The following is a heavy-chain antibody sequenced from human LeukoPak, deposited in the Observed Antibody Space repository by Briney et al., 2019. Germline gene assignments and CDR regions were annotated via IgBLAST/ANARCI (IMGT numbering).Heavy chain of an antibody. CDR2: ISGSGGDT. Sequence: GGSLRLSCAASGFIFSSYAMSWVRQAPGKGLEWVSAISGSGGDTYYADSVKGRFTISRDNSKNTLYLQMNSLRAEDTAVYYCARFLRYFDWLFLYWGQGTLVTVSS. CDR1: GFIFSSYA. J-gene: IGHJ4*02. CDR3: ARFLRYFDWLFLY. V-gene: IGHV3-23*01. D-gene: IGHD3-9*01.